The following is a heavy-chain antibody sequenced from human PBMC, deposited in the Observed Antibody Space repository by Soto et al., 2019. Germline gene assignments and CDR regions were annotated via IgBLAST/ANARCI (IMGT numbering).Heavy chain of an antibody. CDR3: AIEGPPSMN. V-gene: IGHV1-18*01. CDR2: ISGYNGNT. J-gene: IGHJ4*02. CDR1: GYTFTSYY. D-gene: IGHD2-2*01. Sequence: QVQLVQSGAEVKKPGASVKVSCKASGYTFTSYYISWVRKAPGQGLEWMGGISGYNGNTNYAQKLQGRVTMTTDTSTSKPYMELRSLRPDDTAVYSCAIEGPPSMNWGQGTVVTVSS.